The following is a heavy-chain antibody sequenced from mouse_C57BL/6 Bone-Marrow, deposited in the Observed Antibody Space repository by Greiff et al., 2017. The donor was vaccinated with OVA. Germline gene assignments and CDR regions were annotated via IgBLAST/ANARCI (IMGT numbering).Heavy chain of an antibody. CDR2: IYPGDGDT. CDR1: GYAFSSSW. CDR3: ARWLLRAMGY. Sequence: QVQLQQSGPELVKPGASVKISCKASGYAFSSSWMNWVKQRPGKGLEWIGRIYPGDGDTNYNGKFKGKATLTADKSSSTAYMQLSSLTSEDSAVYFCARWLLRAMGYWDQGASVTDSS. J-gene: IGHJ4*01. D-gene: IGHD2-3*01. V-gene: IGHV1-82*01.